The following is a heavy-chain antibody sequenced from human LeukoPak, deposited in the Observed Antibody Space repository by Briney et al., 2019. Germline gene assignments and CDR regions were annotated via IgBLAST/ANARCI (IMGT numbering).Heavy chain of an antibody. CDR2: INPSGGST. J-gene: IGHJ5*02. CDR1: GYTFTSYY. V-gene: IGHV1-46*01. D-gene: IGHD3-10*01. CDR3: ARSLSDYYGSGSYYISNWFDP. Sequence: ASVKVSCKASGYTFTSYYMHWVRQAPGQGLEWMGIINPSGGSTSYAQKFQGRVTVTRDTSTSTVYMELSSLRSEDTAVYYCARSLSDYYGSGSYYISNWFDPWRQGTLVTVSS.